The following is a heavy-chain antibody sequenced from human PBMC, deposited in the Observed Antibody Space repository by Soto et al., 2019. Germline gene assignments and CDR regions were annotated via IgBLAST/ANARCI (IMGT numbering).Heavy chain of an antibody. CDR2: INHSGST. J-gene: IGHJ4*02. V-gene: IGHV4-34*01. CDR3: ARVGAYCGGDCFYYFDY. Sequence: SETLSLTCGVYGGSFSGYFCTWIRQPPGKGLEWIGEINHSGSTNYNPSLKSRLTTSVDTSKNQFSLKLRSVTAADTAVYYCARVGAYCGGDCFYYFDYWGQGTLVTVSS. CDR1: GGSFSGYF. D-gene: IGHD2-21*02.